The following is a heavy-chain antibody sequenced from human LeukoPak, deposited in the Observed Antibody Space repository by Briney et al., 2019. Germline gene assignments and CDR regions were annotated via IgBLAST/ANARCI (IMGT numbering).Heavy chain of an antibody. CDR1: GGSISSYY. CDR3: ARVRSWSGYFDY. J-gene: IGHJ4*02. Sequence: KASETLSLTCTVSGGSISSYYWSWIRRPPGKGLKWIGYIYYSGSTNYNPSLKSRVTISVDTSKNQFSLKLSSVTAADTAVYYCARVRSWSGYFDYWGQGTLVTVSS. V-gene: IGHV4-59*01. D-gene: IGHD1-14*01. CDR2: IYYSGST.